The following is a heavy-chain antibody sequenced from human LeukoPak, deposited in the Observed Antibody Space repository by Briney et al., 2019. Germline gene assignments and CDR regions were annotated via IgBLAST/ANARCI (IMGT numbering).Heavy chain of an antibody. CDR3: ARGHCTNGVCYPFDY. D-gene: IGHD2-8*01. CDR2: IYSSGNT. Sequence: SETLSLTCTVSGGSISSYYWTWLRQPAGKGLEWIGRIYSSGNTNYNPSLKSRVTMSVDTSKNQFSLKLSSVTAADTAVYYCARGHCTNGVCYPFDYWGQGTLVTVSS. V-gene: IGHV4-4*07. J-gene: IGHJ4*02. CDR1: GGSISSYY.